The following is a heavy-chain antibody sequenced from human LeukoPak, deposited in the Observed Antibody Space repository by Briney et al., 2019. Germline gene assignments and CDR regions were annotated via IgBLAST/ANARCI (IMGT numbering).Heavy chain of an antibody. D-gene: IGHD6-6*01. J-gene: IGHJ6*03. Sequence: AASVRVSCKASGYTFTSYYMHWVRQAPGQGREWMGWINPNSGGTNYAQKFKGRVTMTRDTSISIAYMELSRLRSDDPAVYYCARDPIAARPGRYYYYYTDVWGKGPTVTVSS. CDR1: GYTFTSYY. CDR2: INPNSGGT. V-gene: IGHV1-2*02. CDR3: ARDPIAARPGRYYYYYTDV.